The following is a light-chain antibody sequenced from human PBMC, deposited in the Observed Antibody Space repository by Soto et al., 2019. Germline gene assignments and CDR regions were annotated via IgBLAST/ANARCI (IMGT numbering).Light chain of an antibody. CDR1: QSVSIN. J-gene: IGKJ1*01. Sequence: EIVMTQSPGTLSVSPGERATLSCRASQSVSINLAWYQQKPGQAPRLLIYGASNRATDIPDRFSGSGSRTDFNLTITSLQSEDFAVYYCQQYYHWPRTFGQGTKVDI. V-gene: IGKV3D-15*01. CDR2: GAS. CDR3: QQYYHWPRT.